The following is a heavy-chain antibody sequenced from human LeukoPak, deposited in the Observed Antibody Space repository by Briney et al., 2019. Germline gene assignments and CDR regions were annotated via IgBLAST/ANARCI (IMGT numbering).Heavy chain of an antibody. CDR3: ARDWNNYYGSGSYLTDH. V-gene: IGHV1-18*01. CDR1: GYTFTSYG. Sequence: ASVKVSCKASGYTFTSYGISWVRQAPGQGLEWMGWISAYNANTNYAQKLQGRVTMITDTSTSTAYMELRSLRSDDTAVYYCARDWNNYYGSGSYLTDHWGQGTLVTVSS. D-gene: IGHD3-10*01. J-gene: IGHJ4*02. CDR2: ISAYNANT.